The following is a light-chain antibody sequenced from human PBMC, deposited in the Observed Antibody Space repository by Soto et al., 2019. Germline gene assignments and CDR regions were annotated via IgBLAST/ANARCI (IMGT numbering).Light chain of an antibody. Sequence: EIVLTQSPDTLYLSPGEGATLSCRASQRVNSSYLDWSQQKPGQAPRLLISGATDRATGVPARVSGSGSGTDFTLTIRRLEPEDFAVYYCQQYVNSPVTFGQGTKLQIK. CDR3: QQYVNSPVT. CDR2: GAT. CDR1: QRVNSSY. V-gene: IGKV3-20*01. J-gene: IGKJ2*01.